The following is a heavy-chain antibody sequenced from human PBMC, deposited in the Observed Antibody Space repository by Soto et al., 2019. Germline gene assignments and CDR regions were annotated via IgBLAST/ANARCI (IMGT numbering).Heavy chain of an antibody. CDR1: GGYFSANY. V-gene: IGHV4-34*01. J-gene: IGHJ6*02. CDR3: ARVGVVNFYGMDV. CDR2: INHSGST. D-gene: IGHD2-21*01. Sequence: SETLSLTCGIPGGYFSANYWSWIRQSPGKGLEWLGEINHSGSTEYNPSLKSRVTISADSSKNQFSLTLTSVTAADTAVYYCARVGVVNFYGMDVWGQGTTVTVSS.